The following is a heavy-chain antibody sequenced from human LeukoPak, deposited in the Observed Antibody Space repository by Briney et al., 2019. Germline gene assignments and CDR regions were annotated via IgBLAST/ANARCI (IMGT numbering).Heavy chain of an antibody. CDR2: VNSHSGGT. CDR3: ARTDNKYDSRLLFN. V-gene: IGHV1-2*02. Sequence: ASVKVSCKASGYSFTGHYMHWVRQAPGHGLEWMGWVNSHSGGTNFAQRFRGRVTLTRDTSVTTAYMELNRLESDDTAIYYCARTDNKYDSRLLFNWGQGTQIIVSS. J-gene: IGHJ4*02. D-gene: IGHD3-22*01. CDR1: GYSFTGHY.